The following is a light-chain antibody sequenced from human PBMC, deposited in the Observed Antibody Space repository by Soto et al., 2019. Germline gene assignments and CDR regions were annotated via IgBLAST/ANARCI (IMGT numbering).Light chain of an antibody. J-gene: IGKJ4*01. Sequence: DIQMTQSPSSLSASVGASVTITCRASQKINNFLNWYQQKPGKAPKLLIFLASTLESGVPSRFGGSGSGTDFTLSISSLQPEDSAIDYCQQSLGNPRTFGGGTKVEIQ. V-gene: IGKV1-39*01. CDR2: LAS. CDR1: QKINNF. CDR3: QQSLGNPRT.